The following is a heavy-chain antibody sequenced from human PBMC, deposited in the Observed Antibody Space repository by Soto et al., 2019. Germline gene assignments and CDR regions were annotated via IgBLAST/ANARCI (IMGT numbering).Heavy chain of an antibody. Sequence: ASVKVSCKASGYTLTELSMHWVRQAPGKGLEWMGGFDPEDGETIYAQKFQGRVTMTEDTSTDTAYMELSSLRSEDTAVYYCATVVVAATLDAFDIWGQGTMVTVSS. D-gene: IGHD2-15*01. CDR1: GYTLTELS. J-gene: IGHJ3*02. CDR3: ATVVVAATLDAFDI. V-gene: IGHV1-24*01. CDR2: FDPEDGET.